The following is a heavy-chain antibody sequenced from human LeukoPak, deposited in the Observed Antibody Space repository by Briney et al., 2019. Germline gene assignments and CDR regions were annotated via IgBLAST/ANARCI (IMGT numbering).Heavy chain of an antibody. CDR1: GGSFSNCA. CDR2: IIHVFGTA. V-gene: IGHV1-69*13. J-gene: IGHJ4*02. Sequence: GASVKVSCKASGGSFSNCAISWVRQAPGQGLEWMGGIIHVFGTATYAQKFQGRVTITADESTSTAYMELSSLRSEDTAVYYCARGEVPPHYFDYWGQGTLVTVSS. CDR3: ARGEVPPHYFDY.